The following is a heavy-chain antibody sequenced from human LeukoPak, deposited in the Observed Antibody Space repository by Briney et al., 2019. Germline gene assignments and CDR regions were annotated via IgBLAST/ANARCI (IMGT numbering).Heavy chain of an antibody. CDR3: ARDGDWGRYDH. Sequence: GGSLRLSCVASGFTFTTYGMNWVRQAPGKGLEWVSGITGSGDRTYYADSVKGRFTIYRGNSKNTLYLQMNSLRAEDTAVYYCARDGDWGRYDHWGQGTLVIVSS. D-gene: IGHD7-27*01. V-gene: IGHV3-23*01. J-gene: IGHJ4*02. CDR2: ITGSGDRT. CDR1: GFTFTTYG.